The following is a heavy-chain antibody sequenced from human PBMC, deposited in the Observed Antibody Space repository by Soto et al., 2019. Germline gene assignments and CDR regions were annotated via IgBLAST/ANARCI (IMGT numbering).Heavy chain of an antibody. V-gene: IGHV4-34*01. CDR3: ATRITVFGLMLPPFEP. Sequence: SETLSLTCAFYVESFSGYCWSWIRHPPGKWLEWIGEVDHSGSTNYNPSLKSRVTISVDTSKNQFSLRLSSVTAADTAIYYCATRITVFGLMLPPFEPWGQGTQVNVSS. CDR1: VESFSGYC. CDR2: VDHSGST. D-gene: IGHD3-3*01. J-gene: IGHJ5*02.